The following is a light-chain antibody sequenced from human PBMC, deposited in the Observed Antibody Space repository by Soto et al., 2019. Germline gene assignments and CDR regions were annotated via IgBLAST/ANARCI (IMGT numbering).Light chain of an antibody. CDR3: MQTTQFPLT. CDR1: QRVASSH. J-gene: IGKJ4*01. V-gene: IGKV3-20*01. Sequence: EIVLTQSPGTLSLSPGESATLSCRASQRVASSHIAWYRQKPGQAPWLLIYGASNRATGIPDRFSGSGAGTDYTLKISRVEAEDVGTYYCMQTTQFPLTFGGGTKVEI. CDR2: GAS.